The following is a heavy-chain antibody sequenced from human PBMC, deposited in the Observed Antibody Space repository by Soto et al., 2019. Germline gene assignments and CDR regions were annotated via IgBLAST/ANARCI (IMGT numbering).Heavy chain of an antibody. CDR3: AGVYCSSTSCYDWFDP. CDR1: GYTFTSYG. D-gene: IGHD2-2*01. CDR2: ISAYNGNT. J-gene: IGHJ5*02. V-gene: IGHV1-18*04. Sequence: ASVKVSCKASGYTFTSYGISWVRQAPGRGLEWMGWISAYNGNTNYAQKLQGRVTMTTDTSTSTAYMELRSLRPDDTAVYYCAGVYCSSTSCYDWFDPWGQGTLVTVSS.